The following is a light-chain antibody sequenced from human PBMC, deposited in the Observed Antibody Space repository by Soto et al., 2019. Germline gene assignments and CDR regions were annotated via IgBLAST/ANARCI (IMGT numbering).Light chain of an antibody. J-gene: IGKJ1*01. CDR1: QTGDSRY. Sequence: EIVLTQSPGTLSLSPGETATLSCRASQTGDSRYLAWYQQKRGQAPRLLIYAASSRATGVPDRFSGSGSGTDFTLTIRRLEPEDFAVYYCQQYDSTVWMFGQGTKV. V-gene: IGKV3-20*01. CDR3: QQYDSTVWM. CDR2: AAS.